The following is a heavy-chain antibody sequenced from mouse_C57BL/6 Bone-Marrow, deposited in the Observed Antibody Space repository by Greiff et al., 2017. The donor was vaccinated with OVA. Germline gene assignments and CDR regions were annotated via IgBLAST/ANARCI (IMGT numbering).Heavy chain of an antibody. Sequence: EVKLVESGGGLVQPGESLTLSCESNEYAFPSHDMSWVRKTPEKRLELVAAINSDGGSTYYPDTLERRFTITSDNTKKNLYLQMSSLRSEDTSLYYCARHAKDGSSWFAYWGQGTLVTVSA. D-gene: IGHD2-3*01. V-gene: IGHV5-2*01. CDR3: ARHAKDGSSWFAY. J-gene: IGHJ3*01. CDR2: INSDGGST. CDR1: EYAFPSHD.